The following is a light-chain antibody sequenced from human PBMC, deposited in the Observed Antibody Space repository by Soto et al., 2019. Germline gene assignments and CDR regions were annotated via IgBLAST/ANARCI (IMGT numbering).Light chain of an antibody. CDR2: DAS. Sequence: DIQVTQSPSTLSASVGDRVTITCRDSQSISSWLAWYQQKPGKAPKLLIYDASSLESGVPSRFSGSGSGTEFTLTISSLQPDGFATYYCQQYNSYPWTFGQGTKVEIK. CDR1: QSISSW. V-gene: IGKV1-5*01. CDR3: QQYNSYPWT. J-gene: IGKJ1*01.